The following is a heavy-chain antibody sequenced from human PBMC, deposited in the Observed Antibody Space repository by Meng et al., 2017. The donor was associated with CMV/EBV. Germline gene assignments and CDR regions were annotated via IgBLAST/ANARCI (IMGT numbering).Heavy chain of an antibody. J-gene: IGHJ6*02. V-gene: IGHV3-48*03. CDR3: ARVDSGWTHYYGTDV. D-gene: IGHD6-19*01. CDR1: GFTFSSYE. Sequence: GGSLRLSCAASGFTFSSYEMNWVRQAPGKGLEWVSYISSSGSTIYYADSVKGRFTISRDNAKNSLYLQMNSLRAEDTAVYYCARVDSGWTHYYGTDVWGQGTTVTVSS. CDR2: ISSSGSTI.